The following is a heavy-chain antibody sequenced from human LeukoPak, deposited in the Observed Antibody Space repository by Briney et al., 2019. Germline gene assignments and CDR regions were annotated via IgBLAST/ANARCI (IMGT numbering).Heavy chain of an antibody. Sequence: SETLSLTCAVYGGSFSGYYWSWIRQPPGKGLEWIGEINHSGSTNYNPSLKSRVTISVDTSKNQFSLNLNSVTAADTAVYYCARAAMRNFDYWGQGTLVTVSS. J-gene: IGHJ4*02. CDR1: GGSFSGYY. V-gene: IGHV4-34*01. CDR3: ARAAMRNFDY. CDR2: INHSGST. D-gene: IGHD2-2*01.